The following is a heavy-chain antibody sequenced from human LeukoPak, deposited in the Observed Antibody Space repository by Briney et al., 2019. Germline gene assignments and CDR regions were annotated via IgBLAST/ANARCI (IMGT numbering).Heavy chain of an antibody. Sequence: SQTLSLTCAISADSVSTTTSIWNWIRQSPSRGLEWLGRTYYRSKWNYDYADSVKSRITISPDTSENQFSLQLQFVTPEDSAVYYCARRRHANNGVDVWGQGTTVTVSS. CDR3: ARRRHANNGVDV. V-gene: IGHV6-1*01. J-gene: IGHJ6*02. CDR1: ADSVSTTTSI. CDR2: TYYRSKWNY.